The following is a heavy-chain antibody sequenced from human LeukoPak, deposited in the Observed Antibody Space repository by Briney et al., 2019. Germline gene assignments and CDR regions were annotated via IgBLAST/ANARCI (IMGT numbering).Heavy chain of an antibody. CDR1: GGDLSRYG. D-gene: IGHD6-13*01. J-gene: IGHJ6*03. Sequence: SVKVSCKASGGDLSRYGISWVRLAPGQGLEWMGGIIPIFGTKNYAQRFQGRVTITTDESTSAVYMELSSLRSEDTAVYYCTRDRIPAAPSYSYFYMDVWGKGTTVTVSS. V-gene: IGHV1-69*05. CDR2: IIPIFGTK. CDR3: TRDRIPAAPSYSYFYMDV.